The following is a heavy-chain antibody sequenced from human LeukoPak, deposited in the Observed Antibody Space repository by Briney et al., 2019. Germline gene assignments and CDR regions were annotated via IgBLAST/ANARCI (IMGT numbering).Heavy chain of an antibody. Sequence: GGSLRLSCAASGFTFSSYWMTWVRQAPGKGLEWVANIKQDGSEKYYVDSVKGRFTISGDNAKNSLYLQMNSLRAEDTAVYYCARDPVAVAFGGNWFDPWGQGTLVTVSS. V-gene: IGHV3-7*01. CDR2: IKQDGSEK. D-gene: IGHD3-16*01. CDR3: ARDPVAVAFGGNWFDP. CDR1: GFTFSSYW. J-gene: IGHJ5*02.